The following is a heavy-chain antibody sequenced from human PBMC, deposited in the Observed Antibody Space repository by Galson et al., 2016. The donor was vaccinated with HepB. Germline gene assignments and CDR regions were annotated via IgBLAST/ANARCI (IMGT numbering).Heavy chain of an antibody. V-gene: IGHV1-24*01. Sequence: SVKVSCKVSGYSLSEISMHWVRLAPGKGLEWMGGFDPEDAETLYAQKFQGRLTMTEDTSTDTAYMELSSLKSEDTALYYCSTLPVGGTVPRTDYWGQGTLVTVSS. CDR2: FDPEDAET. CDR3: STLPVGGTVPRTDY. D-gene: IGHD1-26*01. CDR1: GYSLSEIS. J-gene: IGHJ4*02.